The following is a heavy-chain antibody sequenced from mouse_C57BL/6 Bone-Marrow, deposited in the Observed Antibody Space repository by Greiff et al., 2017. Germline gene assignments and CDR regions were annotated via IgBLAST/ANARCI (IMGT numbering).Heavy chain of an antibody. CDR2: INPSSGYT. Sequence: VQRVESGAELAKPGASVKLSCKASGYTFTSYWMHWVKQRPGQGLEWIGYINPSSGYTKYNQKFKDKATLTADKSSSTAYMQLRSLTYEDSAVYYCSRTDDGYLYYYASDYGGQGTSVTVSS. V-gene: IGHV1-7*01. J-gene: IGHJ4*01. CDR3: SRTDDGYLYYYASDY. CDR1: GYTFTSYW. D-gene: IGHD2-3*01.